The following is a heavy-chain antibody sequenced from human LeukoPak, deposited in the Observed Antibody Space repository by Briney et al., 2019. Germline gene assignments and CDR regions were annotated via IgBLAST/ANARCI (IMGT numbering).Heavy chain of an antibody. Sequence: GGSLRLSCAASGVTFSSYWMHWVRQAPGKGPVWFSHINPDGSVTDYADSVKGRFTISRDNAKNTLYLQMNSLRAEDTAVYYCALRIAVPGGFDSWGQGTLVTVSS. V-gene: IGHV3-74*01. D-gene: IGHD6-19*01. J-gene: IGHJ4*02. CDR2: INPDGSVT. CDR1: GVTFSSYW. CDR3: ALRIAVPGGFDS.